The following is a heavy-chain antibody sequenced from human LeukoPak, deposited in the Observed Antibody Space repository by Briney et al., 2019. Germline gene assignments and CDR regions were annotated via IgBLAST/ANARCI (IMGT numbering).Heavy chain of an antibody. CDR2: INHNGNVN. Sequence: GGALRLSCAASGFAVSSSFIYWVRRAPGKGLEWVASINHNGNVNYYVDSVKGRFTISRDNAKNSLYLQMSNLRAEDTAVYFCARGGGLDVWGQGATVTVSS. D-gene: IGHD3-16*01. J-gene: IGHJ6*02. CDR1: GFAVSSSF. CDR3: ARGGGLDV. V-gene: IGHV3-7*03.